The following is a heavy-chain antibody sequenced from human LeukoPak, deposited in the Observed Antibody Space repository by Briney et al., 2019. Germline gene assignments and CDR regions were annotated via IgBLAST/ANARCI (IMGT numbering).Heavy chain of an antibody. Sequence: GGSLRLSCAASGFTFSSYTINWVRQAPGKGLEWVSRIKDDGSTIYADSVKGRFTISRDNAKNSLFLQMNSLRAEDTALYYCATLTTPHYYYYFGMDVWGQGTTVTVSS. CDR2: IKDDGST. V-gene: IGHV3-74*01. CDR3: ATLTTPHYYYYFGMDV. D-gene: IGHD3-22*01. J-gene: IGHJ6*02. CDR1: GFTFSSYT.